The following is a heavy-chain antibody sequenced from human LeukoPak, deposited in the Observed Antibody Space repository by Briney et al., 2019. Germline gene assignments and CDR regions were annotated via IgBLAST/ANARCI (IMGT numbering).Heavy chain of an antibody. CDR2: IYYSGST. D-gene: IGHD3-10*01. J-gene: IGHJ4*02. CDR1: GGSISSSSYY. V-gene: IGHV4-39*07. Sequence: MASETLSLTCTVSGGSISSSSYYWGWIRQPPGKGLEWIGSIYYSGSTNSNPSLKSRVTISVDTSKNQFSLKLSSVTAADPAVYYCARGAAAELLWFGGILGYFDYWGQGTLVTVSS. CDR3: ARGAAAELLWFGGILGYFDY.